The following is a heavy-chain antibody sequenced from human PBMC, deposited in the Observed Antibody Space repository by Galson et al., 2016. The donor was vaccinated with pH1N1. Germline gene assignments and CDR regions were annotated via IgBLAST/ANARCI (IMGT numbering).Heavy chain of an antibody. D-gene: IGHD3-3*01. V-gene: IGHV1-3*04. CDR1: GYTFITYA. CDR3: ARGGTLSDFWSNYYPYGMDV. J-gene: IGHJ6*02. CDR2: INTGDGNA. Sequence: VKVSCKASGYTFITYAIHWVRQAPGQRLEWMGWINTGDGNAKSSQKFQDRVTITRDAPATTAYLDLRGLRSEDTAVYYCARGGTLSDFWSNYYPYGMDVWGQGTTVTVSS.